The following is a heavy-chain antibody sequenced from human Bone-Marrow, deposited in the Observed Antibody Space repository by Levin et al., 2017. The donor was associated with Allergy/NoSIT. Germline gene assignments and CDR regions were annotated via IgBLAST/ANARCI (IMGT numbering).Heavy chain of an antibody. CDR1: GYTFTSYD. Sequence: GESLKISCKASGYTFTSYDINWVRQATGQGLEWMGWMNPNSGNTGYAQKFQGRVTMTRNTSISTAYMELSSLRSEDTAVYYCARGPIPEYSSGWYCPLCGYWGQGTLVTVSS. CDR3: ARGPIPEYSSGWYCPLCGY. D-gene: IGHD6-19*01. J-gene: IGHJ4*02. CDR2: MNPNSGNT. V-gene: IGHV1-8*01.